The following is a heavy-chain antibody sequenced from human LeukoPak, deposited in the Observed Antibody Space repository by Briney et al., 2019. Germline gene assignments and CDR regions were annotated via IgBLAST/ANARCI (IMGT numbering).Heavy chain of an antibody. CDR1: GGSISSSSYY. Sequence: PSETLSLTCTVSGGSISSSSYYWGWIRQPPGKGLEWIGSIYYSGSTYYNPSLKSRVTISVDTSKNQFSLKLSSVTAADTAVYYCARHRQWLAHYYYYYMDVWGKGTTVTVSS. D-gene: IGHD6-19*01. CDR2: IYYSGST. CDR3: ARHRQWLAHYYYYYMDV. V-gene: IGHV4-39*01. J-gene: IGHJ6*03.